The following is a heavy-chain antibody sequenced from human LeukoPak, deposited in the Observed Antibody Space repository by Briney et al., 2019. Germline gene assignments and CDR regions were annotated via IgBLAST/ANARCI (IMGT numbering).Heavy chain of an antibody. D-gene: IGHD2-2*01. J-gene: IGHJ6*03. CDR2: IYYSGST. CDR3: ARVVPAVDYYYYMDV. Sequence: SETLSLTCTVSGGSISSGDYYWSWIRQPPGKGLEWIGYIYYSGSTYYNPSLKSRVTISVDTSKNQFSLKLSSVTAADTAVYYCARVVPAVDYYYYMDVWGKGTTVTVSS. CDR1: GGSISSGDYY. V-gene: IGHV4-30-4*08.